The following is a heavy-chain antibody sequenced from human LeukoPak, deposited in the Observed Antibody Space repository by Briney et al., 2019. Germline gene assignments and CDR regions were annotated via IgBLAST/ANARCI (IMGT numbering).Heavy chain of an antibody. Sequence: PSETLSLTCTVSGGSISSSSYYWGWIRQPPGKGLEWIGSIYYSGSTYYNPSLKSRVTISVDTSKNQFSLKLSSVTAADTAVYYCALTEVKPWPVKYWGQGTLVTVSS. V-gene: IGHV4-39*01. CDR2: IYYSGST. D-gene: IGHD6-19*01. CDR3: ALTEVKPWPVKY. J-gene: IGHJ4*02. CDR1: GGSISSSSYY.